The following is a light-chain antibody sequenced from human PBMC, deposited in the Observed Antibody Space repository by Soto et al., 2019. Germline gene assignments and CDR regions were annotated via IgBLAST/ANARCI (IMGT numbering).Light chain of an antibody. V-gene: IGKV3-20*01. Sequence: DIVLTQFPGTLSLSPGEGATVSWRASQSVSNNYLAWYQQTPGQAPRLLIYGASNRATGIPDRFSGSGSGTDFTLTISRLEPEDFAVYYCQQYGSSGTFGQGTKGDIK. CDR3: QQYGSSGT. CDR1: QSVSNNY. J-gene: IGKJ1*01. CDR2: GAS.